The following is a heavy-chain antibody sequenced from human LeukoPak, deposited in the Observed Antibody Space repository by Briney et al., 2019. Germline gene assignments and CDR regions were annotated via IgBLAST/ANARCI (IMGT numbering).Heavy chain of an antibody. D-gene: IGHD1-26*01. V-gene: IGHV3-33*01. Sequence: PGRSLRLSCAASGFTFSTYGMHWVRQAPGKGLEGVAVVWYDGTNIHYVDSVKGRFTISRDNSKSTLYLQMNSLTAEDTAVYYCARGGYSGTYYFDYWGQGTLVTVSS. CDR1: GFTFSTYG. J-gene: IGHJ4*02. CDR2: VWYDGTNI. CDR3: ARGGYSGTYYFDY.